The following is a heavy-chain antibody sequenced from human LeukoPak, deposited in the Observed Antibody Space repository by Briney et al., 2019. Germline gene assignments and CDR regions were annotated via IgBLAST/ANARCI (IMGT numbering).Heavy chain of an antibody. CDR1: GFTVSSSH. CDR2: IYSGGDT. J-gene: IGHJ4*02. D-gene: IGHD3-10*02. V-gene: IGHV3-53*01. CDR3: ARVYNYVFDY. Sequence: GPLRLSCAASGFTVSSSHMTWVRQAVGKGLEWVSFIYSGGDTSYADSVKGRFTISRDNSKNTLYLQMNSLRAEDTAVYYCARVYNYVFDYWGQGTLVTVSS.